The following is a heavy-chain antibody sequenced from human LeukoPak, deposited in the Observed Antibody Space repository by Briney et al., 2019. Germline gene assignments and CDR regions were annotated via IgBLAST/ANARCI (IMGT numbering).Heavy chain of an antibody. V-gene: IGHV4-4*07. D-gene: IGHD6-13*01. CDR1: GGSINGYY. Sequence: SETLSLTCTVSGGSINGYYWSWIRQPAGPGLEWIGRIYNSESINYNPSLKSRVTMSIDTSKSQFSLNLNSVTAADTAVYYCARDRSSSYTRDWFDPWGQGALVTVSS. CDR2: IYNSESI. J-gene: IGHJ5*02. CDR3: ARDRSSSYTRDWFDP.